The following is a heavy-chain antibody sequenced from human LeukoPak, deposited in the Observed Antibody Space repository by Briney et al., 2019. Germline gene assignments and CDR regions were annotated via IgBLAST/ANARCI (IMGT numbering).Heavy chain of an antibody. J-gene: IGHJ4*02. Sequence: GGSLRLSCAASGFPFSSYNMNWVRQAAGKGLEWVSSINSCSSYIYYADSWRAPFTTSRDNAKNSLYLQMNSLRAEDTAVYYCATGSDCVWGSYRPYFDYWGQGTLVTVSS. D-gene: IGHD3-16*02. V-gene: IGHV3-21*01. CDR1: GFPFSSYN. CDR2: INSCSSYI. CDR3: ATGSDCVWGSYRPYFDY.